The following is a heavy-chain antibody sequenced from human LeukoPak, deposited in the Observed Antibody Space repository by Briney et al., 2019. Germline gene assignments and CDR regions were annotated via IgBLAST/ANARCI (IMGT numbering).Heavy chain of an antibody. CDR1: GFTFSSYA. CDR2: ISSNGGST. Sequence: PGGSLRLSCAASGFTFSSYAMHWVRQAPGKGLEYVSAISSNGGSTYYANSVKGRFTISRDNAKNSLYLQMNSLRAEDTAVYYCARGLWFGELWYWGQGTLVTVSS. D-gene: IGHD3-10*01. V-gene: IGHV3-64*01. CDR3: ARGLWFGELWY. J-gene: IGHJ4*02.